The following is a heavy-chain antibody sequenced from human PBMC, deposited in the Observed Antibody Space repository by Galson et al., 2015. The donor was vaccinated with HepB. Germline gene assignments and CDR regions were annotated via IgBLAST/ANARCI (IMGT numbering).Heavy chain of an antibody. J-gene: IGHJ3*02. CDR2: IGTAGDT. CDR3: ARVYRYVDIVVVRGGGDAFDI. D-gene: IGHD2-2*01. CDR1: GFTFSSYS. V-gene: IGHV3-13*01. Sequence: SLRLSCAASGFTFSSYSMNWVRQATGKGLEWVSAIGTAGDTYYPGSVKGRFTISRENAKNSLYLQMNSLRAGDTAVYYCARVYRYVDIVVVRGGGDAFDIWGQGTMVTVSS.